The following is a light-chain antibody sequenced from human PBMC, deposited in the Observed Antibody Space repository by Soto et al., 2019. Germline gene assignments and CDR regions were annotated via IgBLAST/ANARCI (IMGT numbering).Light chain of an antibody. V-gene: IGKV3-20*01. CDR3: PQYGSSPRT. Sequence: EIVLTQSPGTLALYPGDSAALSCRASQSVISRSLAWYQQKRGQAPRLLIHGASNRATGIPDRFSGSGSGTNFTLTISSLEPEAFAVYYCPQYGSSPRTFGRGTKVEV. CDR1: QSVISRS. CDR2: GAS. J-gene: IGKJ4*02.